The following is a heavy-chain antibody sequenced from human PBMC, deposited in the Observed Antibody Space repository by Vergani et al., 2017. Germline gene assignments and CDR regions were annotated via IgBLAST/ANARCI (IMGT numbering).Heavy chain of an antibody. CDR3: ARGGVYYYYYMDV. V-gene: IGHV4-61*01. CDR2: IYYSGST. CDR1: GGSVSSGSYY. D-gene: IGHD1-26*01. J-gene: IGHJ6*03. Sequence: QVQLQESGPGLVKPSETLSLTCTVSGGSVSSGSYYWSWIRQPPGKGLEWIGYIYYSGSTNYNPSLKSRVTISVDTSKNQFSLKLSSVTAADTAVYYCARGGVYYYYYMDVWGKGTTVTDSS.